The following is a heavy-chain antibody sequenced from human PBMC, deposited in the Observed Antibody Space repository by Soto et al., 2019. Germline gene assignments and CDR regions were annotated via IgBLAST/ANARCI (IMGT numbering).Heavy chain of an antibody. V-gene: IGHV3-48*02. J-gene: IGHJ5*02. D-gene: IGHD6-13*01. CDR2: ISTSGATI. CDR3: ARCSAAAKNWFDP. CDR1: GFTFSTDT. Sequence: HPGGFLRLSCVASGFTFSTDTMNWVRQAPGKGLEWVAHISTSGATIYYADSVKGRFTISRDNAKNSLYLQMNSLRNEDTAVYYCARCSAAAKNWFDPWGQGTLVTVSS.